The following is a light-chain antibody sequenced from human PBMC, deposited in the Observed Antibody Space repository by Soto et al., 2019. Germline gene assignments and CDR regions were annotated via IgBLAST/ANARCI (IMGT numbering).Light chain of an antibody. Sequence: QSVLTQSHSASGTPGQRVTISCSGSSSNIGTSSVHWFQQLPGTAPKLLISTTNQRPSGVPERFSGSKSGTSASLAISGLKSEDEADYYWAAWDDSLNGHVFGTATKVTVL. J-gene: IGLJ1*01. CDR2: TTN. CDR1: SSNIGTSS. V-gene: IGLV1-44*01. CDR3: AAWDDSLNGHV.